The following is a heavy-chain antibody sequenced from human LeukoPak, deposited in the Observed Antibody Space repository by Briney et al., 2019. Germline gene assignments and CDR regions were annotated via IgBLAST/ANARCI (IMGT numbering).Heavy chain of an antibody. CDR3: ARDKVPWELQLQAYFDL. V-gene: IGHV1-18*01. CDR1: GYSFSSYG. Sequence: ASVKVSCKASGYSFSSYGINWVRQAPGQGLEWMGWISAYNGNTNYAQKLQGRVTMTRDTSTSTAYMELRSLRSDDTAGYYCARDKVPWELQLQAYFDLWGRGTLVTVSS. CDR2: ISAYNGNT. D-gene: IGHD5-24*01. J-gene: IGHJ2*01.